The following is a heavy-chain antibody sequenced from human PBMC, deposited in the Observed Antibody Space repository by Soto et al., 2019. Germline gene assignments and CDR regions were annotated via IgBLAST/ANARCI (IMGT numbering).Heavy chain of an antibody. D-gene: IGHD3-22*01. V-gene: IGHV3-23*01. CDR3: AKTVKYDSTGYPFHY. CDR1: VFTFSSYA. CDR2: ISGSGGST. Sequence: PVGSLRLSCAASVFTFSSYAMSWVRHSPGKGLEWVSAISGSGGSTYYADSVKGRFTISRDNSKNTLYLQMNSLRAEDTAVYYCAKTVKYDSTGYPFHYWGQGTLGTVSS. J-gene: IGHJ4*02.